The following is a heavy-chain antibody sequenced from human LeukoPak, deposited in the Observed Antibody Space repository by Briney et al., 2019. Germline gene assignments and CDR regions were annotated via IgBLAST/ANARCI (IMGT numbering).Heavy chain of an antibody. CDR3: AKDRTSSWAIDS. D-gene: IGHD6-13*01. J-gene: IGHJ4*02. V-gene: IGHV3-30*18. CDR2: ISYDGSIK. Sequence: SGRSLRLSCAASGFTFSSCAMHWVRQAPGKGLDWVAVISYDGSIKYCADSAKGRCTISRDDSKNTLYLQMNSLTPDDTAIYYCAKDRTSSWAIDSWGQGTLVTVSS. CDR1: GFTFSSCA.